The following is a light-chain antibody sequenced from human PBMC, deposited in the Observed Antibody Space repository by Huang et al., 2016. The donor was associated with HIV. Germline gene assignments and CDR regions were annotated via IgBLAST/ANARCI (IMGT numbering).Light chain of an antibody. CDR1: QSVGSY. Sequence: EVVLTQSPATLSLSPGERATLSCGASQSVGSYLAWYQHKPGQAPRPLMYDASSRAPGIPDRFSGSGSGTDFTLTISSLEPEDFAVYYCQQRTNWPLSLTFGGGTKVEIK. J-gene: IGKJ4*01. CDR3: QQRTNWPLSLT. CDR2: DAS. V-gene: IGKV3-11*01.